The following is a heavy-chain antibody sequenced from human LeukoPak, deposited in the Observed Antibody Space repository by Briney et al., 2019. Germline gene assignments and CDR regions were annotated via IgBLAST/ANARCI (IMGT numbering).Heavy chain of an antibody. CDR3: AKASCGGDCYYFDY. Sequence: PGGSLRLSCAASGFTVSSYGMHWVRQAPGKGLEWVAVISYDGSNKYYADSVKGRFTISRDNSKNTLYLQMNSLRAEDTAVYYCAKASCGGDCYYFDYWGRGTLVTVSS. V-gene: IGHV3-30*18. D-gene: IGHD2-21*02. J-gene: IGHJ4*02. CDR1: GFTVSSYG. CDR2: ISYDGSNK.